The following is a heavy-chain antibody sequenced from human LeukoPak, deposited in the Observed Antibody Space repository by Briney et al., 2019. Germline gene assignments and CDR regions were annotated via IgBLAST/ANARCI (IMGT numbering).Heavy chain of an antibody. V-gene: IGHV1-3*01. J-gene: IGHJ6*04. CDR2: INAGNGNT. CDR3: AGPCSSTSCSPRWYYGMDV. Sequence: PRASVKVSCKASGYTFTSYAMHWVRQAPGQRLEWMGWINAGNGNTKYSQKFQGRVTITRDTSASTAYMELSSLRSEDTAVYYCAGPCSSTSCSPRWYYGMDVWGKGTTVTVSS. CDR1: GYTFTSYA. D-gene: IGHD2-2*01.